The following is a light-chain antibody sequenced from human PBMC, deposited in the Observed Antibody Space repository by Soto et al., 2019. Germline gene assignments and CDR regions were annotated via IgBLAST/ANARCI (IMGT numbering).Light chain of an antibody. J-gene: IGLJ2*01. CDR1: SSDVGGYNY. Sequence: QSALTQPASASGSPGQSITISCTGTSSDVGGYNYVSWYQQHPGKAPKLMIYDVSNRPSGVSNRFSGSKSGNTASLTISGLQAEDEADYYCSSYTSSSTYVVFGGGTKLTVL. CDR2: DVS. V-gene: IGLV2-14*01. CDR3: SSYTSSSTYVV.